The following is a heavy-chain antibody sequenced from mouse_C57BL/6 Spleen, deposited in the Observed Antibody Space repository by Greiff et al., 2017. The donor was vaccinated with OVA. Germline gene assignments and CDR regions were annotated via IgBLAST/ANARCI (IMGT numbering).Heavy chain of an antibody. CDR2: INPNNGGT. V-gene: IGHV1-26*01. Sequence: EVQLQQSGPELVKPGASVKISCKASGYTFTDYYMNWVKQSHGKSLEWIGDINPNNGGTSYNQKFKGKATLTVDKSSSTAYMELRSLTSEDSAVYYCARDSSGGYYFDYWGQGTTLTVSS. J-gene: IGHJ2*01. CDR1: GYTFTDYY. D-gene: IGHD3-2*02. CDR3: ARDSSGGYYFDY.